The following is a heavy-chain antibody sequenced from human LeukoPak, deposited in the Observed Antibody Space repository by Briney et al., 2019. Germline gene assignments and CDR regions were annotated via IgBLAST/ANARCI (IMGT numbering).Heavy chain of an antibody. CDR3: AKDMGP. J-gene: IGHJ5*02. Sequence: GRSLRLSCAASGFTFDDYAMHWVRQAPGKGLEWVSGISWNSGSIGYADSVKGRFTISRDNAKNSLYLQMNSLRAEDTALYHCAKDMGPWGQGTLVTVSS. D-gene: IGHD3-16*01. CDR2: ISWNSGSI. CDR1: GFTFDDYA. V-gene: IGHV3-9*01.